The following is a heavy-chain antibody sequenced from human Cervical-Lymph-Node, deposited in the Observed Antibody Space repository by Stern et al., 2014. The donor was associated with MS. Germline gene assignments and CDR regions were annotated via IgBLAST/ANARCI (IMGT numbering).Heavy chain of an antibody. V-gene: IGHV1-3*01. CDR1: GYTFSSYG. CDR2: INAGNGNT. D-gene: IGHD6-25*01. J-gene: IGHJ4*02. CDR3: ARDLNAAYYFDY. Sequence: VQLVESGAEVKKPGASVKVSCKASGYTFSSYGMHWVRQAPGQRPEWMGWINAGNGNTKYSQKFQGRVTITRDTSASTAYMELSSLRSEDTAVYYCARDLNAAYYFDYWGQGTLVTVSS.